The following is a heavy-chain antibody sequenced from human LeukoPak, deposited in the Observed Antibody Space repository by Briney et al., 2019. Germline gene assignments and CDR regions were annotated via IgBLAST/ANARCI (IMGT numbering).Heavy chain of an antibody. D-gene: IGHD1-26*01. CDR3: ARVRVGAEYYFDY. J-gene: IGHJ4*02. CDR2: IYSGGST. CDR1: GFTVSSNY. Sequence: GGSLRLSCAASGFTVSSNYMSWVRQAPGKGLEWVSVIYSGGSTYYADSEKGRFTISRVKSKIKLYLQMNSLRAEDTAVYYCARVRVGAEYYFDYWGQGTLVTVSS. V-gene: IGHV3-53*01.